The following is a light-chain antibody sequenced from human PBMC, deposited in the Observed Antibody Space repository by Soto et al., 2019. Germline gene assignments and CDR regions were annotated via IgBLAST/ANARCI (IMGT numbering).Light chain of an antibody. V-gene: IGKV1-39*01. J-gene: IGKJ1*01. CDR2: AAS. CDR1: QTITTY. Sequence: DIQMTQSPSSLSASVGDRVTITCWASQTITTYLNWYQQKPGKAPKLLIYAASNLQSGVPSRFSGSASGTDFTLTIGSLQPEDFATYYCQQTYTYFRTFGQGTRVDIK. CDR3: QQTYTYFRT.